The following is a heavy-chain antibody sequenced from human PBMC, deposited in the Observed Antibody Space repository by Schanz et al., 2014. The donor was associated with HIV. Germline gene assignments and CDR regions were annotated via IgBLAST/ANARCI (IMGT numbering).Heavy chain of an antibody. Sequence: VQLVESGGGVVQPGRSQRLSCAASGITLSTYGMHWVRQGPGKGLEWVAFISYDGSNKYYADSVKGRFTISRDNSKNTLFLQMNSLRGEDTAVYYCARVANWDYXGMDVWGRGTTVTVSS. J-gene: IGHJ6*02. CDR2: ISYDGSNK. CDR1: GITLSTYG. D-gene: IGHD3-16*01. CDR3: ARVANWDYXGMDV. V-gene: IGHV3-30*03.